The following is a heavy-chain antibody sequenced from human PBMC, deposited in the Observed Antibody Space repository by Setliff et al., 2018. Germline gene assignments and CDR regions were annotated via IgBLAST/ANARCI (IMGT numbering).Heavy chain of an antibody. Sequence: GESLKISCKGFGYSFTNYWIGWVRQMPGRGLEWMGIIYPGDSDTRYSPSFQGQVTISADKSISTAYLQWSSLKASDTAMYYCASSSGSSSNDAFDIWGQGTMVTVSS. J-gene: IGHJ3*02. CDR3: ASSSGSSSNDAFDI. D-gene: IGHD1-26*01. CDR1: GYSFTNYW. V-gene: IGHV5-51*01. CDR2: IYPGDSDT.